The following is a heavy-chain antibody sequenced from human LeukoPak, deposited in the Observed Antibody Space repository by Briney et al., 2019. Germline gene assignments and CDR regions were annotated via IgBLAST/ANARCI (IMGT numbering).Heavy chain of an antibody. CDR1: GGTFSSYA. CDR3: ARPGRDDSSGYRLDY. V-gene: IGHV1-69*05. J-gene: IGHJ4*02. CDR2: IIPTFGTA. Sequence: ASVKVSCKASGGTFSSYAISWVRQAPGQGLEWMGGIIPTFGTANYAQKFQGRVTITTDESTSTAYMELSSLRSEDTAVYYCARPGRDDSSGYRLDYWGQGTLVTVSS. D-gene: IGHD3-22*01.